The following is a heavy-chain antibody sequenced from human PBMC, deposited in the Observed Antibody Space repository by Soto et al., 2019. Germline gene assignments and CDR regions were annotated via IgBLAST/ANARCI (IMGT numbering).Heavy chain of an antibody. CDR1: GYSFTSYC. D-gene: IGHD6-13*01. V-gene: IGHV5-10-1*01. CDR2: IDPSDSYT. CDR3: AGLLYSSSWYVTGTPAPFPMDV. J-gene: IGHJ6*02. Sequence: PGESLKISCKGSGYSFTSYCISWVRQIPGKGLGRMGRIDPSDSYTNYSPSFQGHVTISADKSISTAYLQWSSLKASDTAMYYCAGLLYSSSWYVTGTPAPFPMDVWGQGTTVTVSS.